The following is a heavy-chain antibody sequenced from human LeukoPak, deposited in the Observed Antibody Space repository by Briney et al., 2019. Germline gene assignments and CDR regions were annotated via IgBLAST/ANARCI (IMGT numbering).Heavy chain of an antibody. CDR1: GFTFSSYA. Sequence: GGSLRLSCAASGFTFSSYAMHWVRQAPGKGLEWVAVISYDGSNKYYADSVKGRFTISRDNSKNTLYLQMNSLRAEDTAVYYCARAGPDGYCSITSCYTRRAYFDYWGQGTLVTVSS. D-gene: IGHD2-2*02. V-gene: IGHV3-30-3*01. CDR3: ARAGPDGYCSITSCYTRRAYFDY. J-gene: IGHJ4*02. CDR2: ISYDGSNK.